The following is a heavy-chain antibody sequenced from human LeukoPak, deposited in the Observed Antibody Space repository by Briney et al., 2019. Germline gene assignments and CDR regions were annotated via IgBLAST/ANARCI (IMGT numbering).Heavy chain of an antibody. V-gene: IGHV4-61*02. D-gene: IGHD3-10*01. CDR2: IYTSGNT. J-gene: IGHJ5*02. CDR1: GGSISSGSYY. Sequence: SETLSLTCTVSGGSISSGSYYWNWIRQPAGKGLEWIGRIYTSGNTNYNPSPKSRVTISVDTSKNQFSLKLSSMTAADTAVYYCAREGLNMVRGVIPKEAWGWFDPWGQGTLVTVSS. CDR3: AREGLNMVRGVIPKEAWGWFDP.